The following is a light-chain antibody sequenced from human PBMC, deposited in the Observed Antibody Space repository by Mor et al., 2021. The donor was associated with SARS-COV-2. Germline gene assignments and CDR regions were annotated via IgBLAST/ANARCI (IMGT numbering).Light chain of an antibody. CDR1: QSISTW. J-gene: IGKJ4*01. Sequence: ITGRASQSISTWLAWFQQTPGKPPKLLIYKASNLESGVPSRFSGSGSGTDFALSISSLQPDDFATYFCQQYNSYPLTFGGGTK. CDR3: QQYNSYPLT. V-gene: IGKV1-5*03. CDR2: KAS.